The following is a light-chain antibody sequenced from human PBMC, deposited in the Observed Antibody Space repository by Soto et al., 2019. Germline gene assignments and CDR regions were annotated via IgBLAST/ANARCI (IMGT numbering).Light chain of an antibody. CDR1: QSIGTH. V-gene: IGKV1-39*01. CDR3: QLSLSTPHI. Sequence: DIQMTQSPSSLAASVGDRVTITCRASQSIGTHLNWYQQKIGKAPKHLIYAASSLQSGVPSRFSGSGAGTDFTLTISSLQPEDFAPYVCQLSLSTPHIFGQGTKLEIK. J-gene: IGKJ2*01. CDR2: AAS.